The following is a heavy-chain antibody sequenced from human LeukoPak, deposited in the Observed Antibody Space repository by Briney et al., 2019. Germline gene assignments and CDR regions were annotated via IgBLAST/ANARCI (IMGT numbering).Heavy chain of an antibody. Sequence: GGSLRLSCSASGFTYTTYAMHWVRQAPGKGLEWVAVISDDGSNKYHADSVKGRFTISRDNSKNTLFLQMDSLRPEDTALYYCARAAYSSSWGGFAFDIWGQGTMVTVSS. J-gene: IGHJ3*02. CDR2: ISDDGSNK. CDR3: ARAAYSSSWGGFAFDI. V-gene: IGHV3-30-3*01. CDR1: GFTYTTYA. D-gene: IGHD6-13*01.